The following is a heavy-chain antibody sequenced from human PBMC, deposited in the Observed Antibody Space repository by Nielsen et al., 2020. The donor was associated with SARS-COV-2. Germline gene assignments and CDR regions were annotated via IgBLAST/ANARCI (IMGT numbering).Heavy chain of an antibody. CDR2: INPGGGST. CDR3: ARDSSGTYRRVDY. V-gene: IGHV1-46*01. D-gene: IGHD3-22*01. J-gene: IGHJ4*02. Sequence: ASVKVSCKASGYTFTSYYIHWVRQAPGQGLEWMGIINPGGGSTIYAQKFQGRVTMTEDTSTDTAYMELSSLRSDDTAVYYCARDSSGTYRRVDYWGQGTLVTVSS. CDR1: GYTFTSYY.